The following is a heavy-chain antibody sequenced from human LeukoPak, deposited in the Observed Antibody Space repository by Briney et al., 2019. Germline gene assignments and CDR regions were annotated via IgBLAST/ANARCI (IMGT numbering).Heavy chain of an antibody. Sequence: GGSLRLSCAASGFTFSSYAMHWVRQVPGKGLEWVAVISYDGSNKYYADSVKGRFTISRDNSKNTLYLQMNSLRAEDTAVYYCARAPYDSSGYDYKYYFDYWGQGTLVTVSS. CDR2: ISYDGSNK. CDR3: ARAPYDSSGYDYKYYFDY. D-gene: IGHD3-22*01. J-gene: IGHJ4*02. CDR1: GFTFSSYA. V-gene: IGHV3-30-3*01.